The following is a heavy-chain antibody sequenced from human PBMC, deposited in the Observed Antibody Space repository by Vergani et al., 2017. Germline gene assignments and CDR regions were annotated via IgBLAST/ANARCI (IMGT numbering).Heavy chain of an antibody. Sequence: QVQLQEPGPGLVKPSETLSLTCTVSGYSISSGYYWGWIRQPPGKGLEWIGSIYHSGSTYYNPSLKSRVTISVDTSKNQFSLKLSSVTAADTAVYYCARIGDYGSGSYLAFDIWGQGTMVTVSS. CDR2: IYHSGST. D-gene: IGHD3-10*01. CDR1: GYSISSGYY. J-gene: IGHJ3*02. CDR3: ARIGDYGSGSYLAFDI. V-gene: IGHV4-38-2*02.